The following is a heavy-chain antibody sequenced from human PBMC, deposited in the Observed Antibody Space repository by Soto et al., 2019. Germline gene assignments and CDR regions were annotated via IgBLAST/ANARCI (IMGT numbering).Heavy chain of an antibody. J-gene: IGHJ4*02. CDR1: GFTFSSYA. CDR3: ATYYYDSSGYYSISHFDS. CDR2: ISGSGGST. D-gene: IGHD3-22*01. Sequence: GGSLRLSCAASGFTFSSYAMSWVRQAPGKGLEWVSAISGSGGSTYYTDSVKGRFTISRDNSKNTLYLQMNSLRAEDTAVYYCATYYYDSSGYYSISHFDSGGQGPLVT. V-gene: IGHV3-23*01.